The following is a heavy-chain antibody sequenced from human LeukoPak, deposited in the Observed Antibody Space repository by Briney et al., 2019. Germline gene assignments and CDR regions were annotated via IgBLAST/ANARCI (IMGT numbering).Heavy chain of an antibody. Sequence: ASVKVSCKTSGSSFTGNNFHWVRQPPGQGLEWMGRINANSGGTDYAEKFQGRVTMTRDTSIGTAYMEVSRLIYDDTAVYYCARDFSLWFDYWGQGTLVTASS. D-gene: IGHD3-10*01. CDR2: INANSGGT. J-gene: IGHJ4*02. CDR3: ARDFSLWFDY. CDR1: GSSFTGNN. V-gene: IGHV1-2*06.